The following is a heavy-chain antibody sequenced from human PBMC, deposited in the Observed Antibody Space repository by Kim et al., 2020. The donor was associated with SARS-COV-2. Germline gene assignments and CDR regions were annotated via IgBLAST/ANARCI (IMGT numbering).Heavy chain of an antibody. V-gene: IGHV3-30*18. CDR3: AKKRSSGWYGDAFDI. D-gene: IGHD6-19*01. CDR2: ISYDGSNK. Sequence: GGSLRLSCAASGFTFSSYGMHWVRQAPGKGLDWVAVISYDGSNKYYAASVKGRFTISRDNSKNTLYLQMNSRRAEDTAVYYCAKKRSSGWYGDAFDIWGQGTMVTVSS. CDR1: GFTFSSYG. J-gene: IGHJ3*02.